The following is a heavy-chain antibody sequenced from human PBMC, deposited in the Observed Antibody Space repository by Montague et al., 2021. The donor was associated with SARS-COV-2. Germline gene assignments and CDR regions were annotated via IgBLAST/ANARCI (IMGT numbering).Heavy chain of an antibody. CDR3: AGSGCRVRGVAVSDGIDF. D-gene: IGHD3-10*01. CDR2: INHSGST. CDR1: SESFSGYY. J-gene: IGHJ4*01. V-gene: IGHV4-34*01. Sequence: SETLSLTCAVYSESFSGYYWSWIRQPPEKGLEWIGEINHSGSTNYNPSLKSRVTISIDTSKNQFSLKLSSVTAADTAVYYCAGSGCRVRGVAVSDGIDFWGQGIMVIVSS.